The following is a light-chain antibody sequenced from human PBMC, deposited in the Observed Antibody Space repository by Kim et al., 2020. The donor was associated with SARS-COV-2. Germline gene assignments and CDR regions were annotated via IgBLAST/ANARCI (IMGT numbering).Light chain of an antibody. CDR2: GAS. J-gene: IGKJ1*01. CDR3: QQYGTSPT. CDR1: QSVSSNY. V-gene: IGKV3-20*01. Sequence: EIVLTQSPGTLSLSPGDTVTLSCRASQSVSSNYLAWYEQKPGQAPRLLIYGASSRATGIPDRFSGSGSGTDFTLTISRLEPEDFAMYYCQQYGTSPTFGQGTKVEIK.